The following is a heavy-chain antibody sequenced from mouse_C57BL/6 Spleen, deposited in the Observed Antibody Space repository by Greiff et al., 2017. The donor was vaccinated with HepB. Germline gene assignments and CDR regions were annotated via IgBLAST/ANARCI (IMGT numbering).Heavy chain of an antibody. D-gene: IGHD2-2*01. V-gene: IGHV5-16*01. CDR3: AREGGGYDERGAFAY. Sequence: EVMLVESEGGLVQPGSSMKLSCTASGFTFSDYYMAWVRQVPEKGLEWVANINYDGSSTYYLDSLKSRFIISRDNAKNILYLQMSSLKSEDTATYYCAREGGGYDERGAFAYWGQGTLVTVSA. CDR2: INYDGSST. J-gene: IGHJ3*01. CDR1: GFTFSDYY.